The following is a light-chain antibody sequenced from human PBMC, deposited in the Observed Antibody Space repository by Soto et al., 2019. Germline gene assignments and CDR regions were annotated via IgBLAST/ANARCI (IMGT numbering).Light chain of an antibody. CDR2: DVS. J-gene: IGLJ1*01. CDR1: SSDVGSYNY. CDR3: CSYAGSYTIYV. Sequence: QSVLTQPRSVSGSPGQSVTISCTGTSSDVGSYNYVSWYQQHPGKAPKLMIYDVSKRPSGVPDRFSGSKSGNTASLTISGLQAGDEADYYCCSYAGSYTIYVLGNGTKVTVL. V-gene: IGLV2-11*01.